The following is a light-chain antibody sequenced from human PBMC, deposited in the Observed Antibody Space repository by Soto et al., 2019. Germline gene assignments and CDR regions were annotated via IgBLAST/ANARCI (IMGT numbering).Light chain of an antibody. V-gene: IGKV1-5*03. CDR3: QQYNSLWT. Sequence: DIQMTQSPSTLSASVGDRVTITCRASQSISSWLAWYQQKPGKAPKLLIYKASSLERGVPSRFSGSGSGAEFTLTISSLQPDDFATYYCQQYNSLWTFGQGTKVEI. CDR2: KAS. J-gene: IGKJ1*01. CDR1: QSISSW.